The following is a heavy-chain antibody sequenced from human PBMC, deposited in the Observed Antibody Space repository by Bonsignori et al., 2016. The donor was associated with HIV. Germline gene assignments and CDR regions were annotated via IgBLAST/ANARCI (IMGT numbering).Heavy chain of an antibody. J-gene: IGHJ4*02. Sequence: QVQLVQSGADVKKPGASVKVSCKASTYTFIDYYIHWVRQAPGQGLEWMGWMDPNNGDTKYAQKFQGRVTMSRDTSISTAYMELSSLKSDDTAVYYCAREGSPGAGYLDYWGQ. CDR3: AREGSPGAGYLDY. D-gene: IGHD6-19*01. CDR2: MDPNNGDT. V-gene: IGHV1-2*02. CDR1: TYTFIDYY.